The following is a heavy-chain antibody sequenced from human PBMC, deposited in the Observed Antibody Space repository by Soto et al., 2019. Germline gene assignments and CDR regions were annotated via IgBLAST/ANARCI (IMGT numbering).Heavy chain of an antibody. CDR1: GDSISDTIYY. CDR3: TRGPLKADSSGWYGWVERGDPVSY. J-gene: IGHJ4*02. CDR2: IHYSGST. V-gene: IGHV4-39*01. Sequence: PSETLSLTCRVSGDSISDTIYYWGWIRQPPGMGLEWIGSIHYSGSTQFHPSFKSRVTISVDTSKNEFSLRLRSVTAADTSVYYCTRGPLKADSSGWYGWVERGDPVSYWGQGTLVTVSS. D-gene: IGHD6-19*01.